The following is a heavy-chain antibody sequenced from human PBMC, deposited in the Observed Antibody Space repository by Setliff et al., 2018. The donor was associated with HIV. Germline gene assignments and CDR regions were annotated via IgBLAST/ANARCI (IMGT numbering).Heavy chain of an antibody. J-gene: IGHJ4*02. V-gene: IGHV4-38-2*01. Sequence: SETLSLTCAVSGYSISTAYYWGWIRQPPGKGLEWIGSVYHSGTTYYNPSLKSRVTISVDMSNNQFFLKVTSVTAADTAVYYCMRGRSITIFGVAYFDFWGQGTQVTVSS. CDR2: VYHSGTT. D-gene: IGHD3-3*01. CDR1: GYSISTAYY. CDR3: MRGRSITIFGVAYFDF.